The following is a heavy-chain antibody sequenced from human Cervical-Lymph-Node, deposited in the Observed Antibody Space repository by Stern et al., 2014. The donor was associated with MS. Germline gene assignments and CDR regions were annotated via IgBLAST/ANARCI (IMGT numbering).Heavy chain of an antibody. CDR3: AKDMRGGSSYAMDV. CDR1: GFTFDDYA. D-gene: IGHD6-6*01. Sequence: QLVESGGGLVQPGRSLRLSCAASGFTFDDYAMHWVRQAPGEGQEWVSGISGNGGKTDYADSVKGRFTISRDNAKNSLYLQMDSLRAEDTALYYCAKDMRGGSSYAMDVWGQGTTVTVSS. J-gene: IGHJ6*02. CDR2: ISGNGGKT. V-gene: IGHV3-9*01.